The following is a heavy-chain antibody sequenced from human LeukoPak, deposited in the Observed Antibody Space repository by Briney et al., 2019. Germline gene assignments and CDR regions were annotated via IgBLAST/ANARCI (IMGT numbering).Heavy chain of an antibody. D-gene: IGHD5-18*01. V-gene: IGHV4-61*02. J-gene: IGHJ4*02. CDR1: GGSISSGSYY. Sequence: SETLSLTCTVSGGSISSGSYYWSWLRQPAGKGLEWIGRIYTSGSTNYNPSFRSRVTLSVDTSKNQFSLKLSSVTAADTAVYYCASSSGYSYGYEYDYWGQGTLVTVSS. CDR2: IYTSGST. CDR3: ASSSGYSYGYEYDY.